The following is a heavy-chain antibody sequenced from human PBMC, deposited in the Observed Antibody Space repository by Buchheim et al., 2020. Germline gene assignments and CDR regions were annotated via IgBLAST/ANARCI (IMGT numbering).Heavy chain of an antibody. J-gene: IGHJ1*01. CDR3: ASTGIAAAGGIFQH. D-gene: IGHD6-13*01. CDR1: GGSISSSSYY. Sequence: QLQLQESGPGLVKPSETLSLTCTVSGGSISSSSYYWGWIRQPPGKGLEWIGSIYYSGSTYYNPSLKSRVTISVDTSKNQFSLKLRTMTAADTAVYYCASTGIAAAGGIFQHWGQGTL. CDR2: IYYSGST. V-gene: IGHV4-39*01.